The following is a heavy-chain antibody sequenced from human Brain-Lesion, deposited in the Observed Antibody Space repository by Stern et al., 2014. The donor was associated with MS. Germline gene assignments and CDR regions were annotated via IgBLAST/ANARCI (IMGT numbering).Heavy chain of an antibody. CDR2: ISWNSGTI. J-gene: IGHJ4*02. Sequence: VQLVESGGDLVQPGRSLRLSCAAFGFTFDDYAMHWVRQGPGKGLEWVAGISWNSGTIGYADSVKGRFPTSRDNAYSSRYLQRNSLRPEDTALYYCARDKPGSSAYFAYWGQGTLVTVSS. CDR1: GFTFDDYA. D-gene: IGHD3-10*01. V-gene: IGHV3-9*01. CDR3: ARDKPGSSAYFAY.